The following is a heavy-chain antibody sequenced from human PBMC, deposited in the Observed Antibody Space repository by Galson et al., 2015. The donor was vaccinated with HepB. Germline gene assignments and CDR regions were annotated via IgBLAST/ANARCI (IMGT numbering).Heavy chain of an antibody. CDR2: MRSLAYGGTT. D-gene: IGHD4-11*01. CDR1: GFIFNDGA. CDR3: ARAPIYSNRGYYSDY. J-gene: IGHJ4*02. Sequence: SLRLSCAASGFIFNDGALSWFRQSPGKGLEWVGFMRSLAYGGTTEYAASVKGRFTISRDDSKSISYLQMNSLKPEDTAVYYCARAPIYSNRGYYSDYWGQGTLVTVSS. V-gene: IGHV3-49*03.